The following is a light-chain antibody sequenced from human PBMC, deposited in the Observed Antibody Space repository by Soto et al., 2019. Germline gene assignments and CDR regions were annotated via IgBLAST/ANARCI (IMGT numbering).Light chain of an antibody. J-gene: IGKJ5*01. V-gene: IGKV1-5*03. CDR1: QTISSW. Sequence: DIQMTQSPSTLSGSVGDRVTITCRASQTISSWLAWYQQKPGKAPKLLIYKASTLKSGVPSRFSGSGSGTEFTLTISSLQPDVFATYYCQQSYSTLPITFGQGTRLEIK. CDR2: KAS. CDR3: QQSYSTLPIT.